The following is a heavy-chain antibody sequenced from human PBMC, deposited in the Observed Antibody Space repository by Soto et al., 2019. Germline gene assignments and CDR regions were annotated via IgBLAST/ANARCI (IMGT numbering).Heavy chain of an antibody. J-gene: IGHJ3*02. CDR1: GFICSSYD. V-gene: IGHV3-23*01. CDR2: ILVGGST. D-gene: IGHD2-8*02. Sequence: GGSLRLSCGVSGFICSSYDMSWVRQAPGKGLEWVSTILVGGSTHYEDSVKGRFTISRDTSKNTVYLQMNSLTAGDTAMYYCAKATATGGGAFEIYGQGTMVTISS. CDR3: AKATATGGGAFEI.